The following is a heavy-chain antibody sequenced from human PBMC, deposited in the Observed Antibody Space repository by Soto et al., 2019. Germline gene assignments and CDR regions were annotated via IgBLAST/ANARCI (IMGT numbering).Heavy chain of an antibody. CDR2: FIPSFGTA. CDR3: AAGYSGRYSRFDF. V-gene: IGHV1-69*01. J-gene: IGHJ4*02. Sequence: QVQLVQSGAELKKPGSSVKVSCKASGDAFTKLGFTWVRQAPGQGLEWVGQFIPSFGTAKYAPRFQGRVTIGADESTSIAFIALTSLRNEYTAMYYCAAGYSGRYSRFDFWGQGTPVTVS. CDR1: GDAFTKLG. D-gene: IGHD1-26*01.